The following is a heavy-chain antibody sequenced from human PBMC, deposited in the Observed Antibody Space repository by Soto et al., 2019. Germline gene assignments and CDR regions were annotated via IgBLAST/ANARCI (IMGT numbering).Heavy chain of an antibody. J-gene: IGHJ5*01. V-gene: IGHV6-1*01. CDR2: TYYRSKWYD. CDR1: GDSVSSNTVA. D-gene: IGHD3-10*01. CDR3: ARSWLGHQVHWFDS. Sequence: QVQLQQSGPGLVKPSQTLSLTCAISGDSVSSNTVAWNWIRQSPSRGLEWLGRTYYRSKWYDDYAETVKSPISINPDTSKHQFSLHLNSVTPEDTAVYYWARSWLGHQVHWFDSWGQGTLVTVSS.